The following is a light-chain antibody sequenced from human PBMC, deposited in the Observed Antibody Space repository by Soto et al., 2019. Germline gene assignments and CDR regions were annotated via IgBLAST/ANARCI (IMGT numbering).Light chain of an antibody. CDR1: SSNIGSNN. Sequence: QSVLTQPPSVSGTPGQRVTISCSGSSSNIGSNNVNWYQQVPGTAPKLLIYDNNQWPSGVPDRFSGSKSGTSASLAISGLQSEDEADYYCAAWDDSLNGLVFGGGTKLTVL. CDR3: AAWDDSLNGLV. CDR2: DNN. J-gene: IGLJ2*01. V-gene: IGLV1-44*01.